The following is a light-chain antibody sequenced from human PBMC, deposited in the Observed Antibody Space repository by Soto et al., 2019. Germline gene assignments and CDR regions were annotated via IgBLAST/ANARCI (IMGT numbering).Light chain of an antibody. Sequence: QSVLTQPPSASGSPGRSVTISCTGTSSDAGGYNYVSWYQQHPGKAPKLMISEVSKRPSGVPDRFSGSKSGNTASLTVSGLQAEDEADYYCSSYAGGNNPFVFGTGTKVTVL. CDR1: SSDAGGYNY. V-gene: IGLV2-8*01. J-gene: IGLJ1*01. CDR2: EVS. CDR3: SSYAGGNNPFV.